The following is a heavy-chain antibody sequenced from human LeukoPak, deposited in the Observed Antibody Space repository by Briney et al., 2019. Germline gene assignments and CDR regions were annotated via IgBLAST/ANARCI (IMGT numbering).Heavy chain of an antibody. CDR2: ILPILGIA. CDR1: GGTFSNYT. V-gene: IGHV1-69*04. Sequence: ASVKVSCKASGGTFSNYTISWVRQAPGQGLEWMGRILPILGIANYPQKLQGRVTITADKSTSTAYMELSSLRSEDTAVYYCARDRVINHANDYGNDYWGQGTLVTVSS. CDR3: ARDRVINHANDYGNDY. D-gene: IGHD4-17*01. J-gene: IGHJ4*02.